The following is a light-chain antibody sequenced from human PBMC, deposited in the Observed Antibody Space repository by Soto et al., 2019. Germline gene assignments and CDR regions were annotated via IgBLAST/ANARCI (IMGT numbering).Light chain of an antibody. CDR3: RQSYSRMT. J-gene: IGKJ1*01. Sequence: DIQMTQSPSSLSASVGDGVTITCRASQSISSYVSWYQQKPVKAPKLLLYAASRLESGVPSRFSGSRSGTDFTLTISSLQPEDFATYYCRQSYSRMTFAQGTKVHIK. CDR2: AAS. CDR1: QSISSY. V-gene: IGKV1-39*01.